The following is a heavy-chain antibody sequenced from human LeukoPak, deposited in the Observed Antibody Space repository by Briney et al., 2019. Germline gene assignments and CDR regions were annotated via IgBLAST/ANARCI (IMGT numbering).Heavy chain of an antibody. V-gene: IGHV3-66*01. CDR3: AKGLLRFLEWLFDASDY. Sequence: PGGSLRLSCAASGFTVSSNYMSWVRQAPGKGLEWVSVIYSGGSTYYADSVKGRFTISRDNSKNTLYLQMNSLRAEDTAVYYCAKGLLRFLEWLFDASDYWGQGTLVTVSS. D-gene: IGHD3-3*01. CDR1: GFTVSSNY. J-gene: IGHJ4*02. CDR2: IYSGGST.